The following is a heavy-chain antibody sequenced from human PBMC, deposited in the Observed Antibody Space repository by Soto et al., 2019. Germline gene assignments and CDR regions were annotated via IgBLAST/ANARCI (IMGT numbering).Heavy chain of an antibody. CDR3: ARNLWQSDYIEGLDY. CDR1: DYTFSNYG. J-gene: IGHJ4*02. D-gene: IGHD4-4*01. V-gene: IGHV1-18*04. Sequence: QLVQSGAEVKKPGASVKVSCKTSDYTFSNYGITWVRQAPGQGLEWLGWISAYTGNTNYAQKLQERVTPTTDTSASTAYLDLRDLRSADTAVYVCARNLWQSDYIEGLDYWGQGTLVTVSS. CDR2: ISAYTGNT.